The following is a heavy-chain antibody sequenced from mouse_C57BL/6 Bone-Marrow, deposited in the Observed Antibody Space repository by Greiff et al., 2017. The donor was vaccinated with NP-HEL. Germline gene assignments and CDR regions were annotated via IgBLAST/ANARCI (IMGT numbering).Heavy chain of an antibody. CDR3: TSPYYYGPFAY. J-gene: IGHJ3*01. CDR1: GFTFSSYA. Sequence: EVMLVESGEGLVKPGGSLKLSCAASGFTFSSYAMSWVRQTPEKRLEWVAYISSGGDYIYYADTVKGRFTISRDNARNTLYLQMSSLKSEDTAMYYCTSPYYYGPFAYWGQGTLVTVSA. D-gene: IGHD1-1*01. CDR2: ISSGGDYI. V-gene: IGHV5-9-1*02.